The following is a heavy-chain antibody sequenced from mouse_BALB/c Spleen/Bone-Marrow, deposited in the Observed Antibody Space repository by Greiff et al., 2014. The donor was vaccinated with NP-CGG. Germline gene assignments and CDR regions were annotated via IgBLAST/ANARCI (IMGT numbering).Heavy chain of an antibody. D-gene: IGHD2-10*02. CDR2: ISDGGGYT. CDR3: ARSGERYGAMDY. Sequence: VQLKESGGGLVKPGGSLKLSCAASGFTFSDYYMYWVRPTPEKRLEWVATISDGGGYTYYPDSVWGRFTISGDNAKNNLYLQMSSLKSEDTAMYYCARSGERYGAMDYWGQGTSVTVFS. CDR1: GFTFSDYY. V-gene: IGHV5-4*02. J-gene: IGHJ4*01.